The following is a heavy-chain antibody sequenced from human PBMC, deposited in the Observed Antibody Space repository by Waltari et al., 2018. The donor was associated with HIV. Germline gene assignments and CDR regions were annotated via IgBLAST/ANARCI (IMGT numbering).Heavy chain of an antibody. CDR1: GGSIRSSSYY. J-gene: IGHJ5*02. Sequence: QLQLQESGPGLVKPSETLSLTCTVSGGSIRSSSYYWGWIRPPRGKGLEWIGSIYYSGSTYYNPSLKSRVTISVDTSKNQFSLKLSSVTAADTAVYYCARQGPPTVVTPTNWFDPWGQGTLVTVSS. CDR2: IYYSGST. D-gene: IGHD2-15*01. CDR3: ARQGPPTVVTPTNWFDP. V-gene: IGHV4-39*01.